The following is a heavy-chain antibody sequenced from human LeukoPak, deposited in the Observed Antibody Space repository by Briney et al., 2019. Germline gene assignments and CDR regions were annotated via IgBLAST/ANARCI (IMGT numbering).Heavy chain of an antibody. Sequence: GGSLRLSCAASGFTFSSYDMSWVRQAPGKGLEWVSFIRSDGGSTLYADSVKGRFTISRDNSKNTLYAEMTSLRAEDTAVYYCATLASGYSSPFDYWGQGSLVTVSS. CDR2: IRSDGGST. CDR1: GFTFSSYD. J-gene: IGHJ4*02. CDR3: ATLASGYSSPFDY. D-gene: IGHD6-13*01. V-gene: IGHV3-23*01.